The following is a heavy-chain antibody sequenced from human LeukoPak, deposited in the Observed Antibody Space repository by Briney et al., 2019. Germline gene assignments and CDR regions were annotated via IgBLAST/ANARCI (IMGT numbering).Heavy chain of an antibody. CDR2: MSGSGGST. CDR3: AKTRRVVGADSDY. D-gene: IGHD1-26*01. Sequence: PGGSLRLSCAASGFTFSSYVMSWVRQAPGKGLEWVSGMSGSGGSTYYGDSVKGRFTISRDNSKNTLYLQMNSLRAEDTAVYYCAKTRRVVGADSDYWGQGTLVTVSS. V-gene: IGHV3-23*02. CDR1: GFTFSSYV. J-gene: IGHJ4*02.